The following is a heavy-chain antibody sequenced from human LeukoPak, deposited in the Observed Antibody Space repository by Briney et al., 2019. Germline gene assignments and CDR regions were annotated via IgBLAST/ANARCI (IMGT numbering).Heavy chain of an antibody. V-gene: IGHV3-23*01. CDR3: AKTKDFWSGYYPDC. CDR1: GFTFSSYA. Sequence: GGSLRLSCAASGFTFSSYAMSWVRQAPGKGLEWVSAISGSGGSTYYADSVKGRITISRDNSKNTLYLQMNSLRAEDTAVYYCAKTKDFWSGYYPDCWGQGTLVTVSS. CDR2: ISGSGGST. D-gene: IGHD3-3*01. J-gene: IGHJ4*02.